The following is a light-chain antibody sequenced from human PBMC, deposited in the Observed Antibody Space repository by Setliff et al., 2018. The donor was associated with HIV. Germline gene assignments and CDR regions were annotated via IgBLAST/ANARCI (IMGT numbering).Light chain of an antibody. CDR3: SSYAITNTRP. V-gene: IGLV2-14*01. Sequence: QSVLAQPASVSGSPGQSITTSCTGTSSDIGGYSHVSWYQQHPGKVPKLIIYEVSNRPSGVSNRFSGSKSGNTASLTISGLQAEDEADYYCSSYAITNTRPFGTGTKAPS. J-gene: IGLJ1*01. CDR2: EVS. CDR1: SSDIGGYSH.